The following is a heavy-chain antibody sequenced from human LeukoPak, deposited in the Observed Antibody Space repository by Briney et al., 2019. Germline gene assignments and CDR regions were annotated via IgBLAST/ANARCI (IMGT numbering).Heavy chain of an antibody. Sequence: AGSLRLSCAASGFTFSSYWMHWVRQAPGKGLVCVSRLKFDGTITQYADSVKGRFTVSRDNAKNTLYLQMDSLRAEDTAVYYCAGQANNWFDPWGQGTLVTVSS. CDR1: GFTFSSYW. V-gene: IGHV3-74*03. J-gene: IGHJ5*02. CDR3: AGQANNWFDP. CDR2: LKFDGTIT.